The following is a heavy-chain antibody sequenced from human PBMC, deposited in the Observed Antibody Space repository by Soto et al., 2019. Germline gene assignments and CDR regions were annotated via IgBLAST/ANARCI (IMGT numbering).Heavy chain of an antibody. Sequence: QVQLVESGGGVVQPGRSLRLSCAASGFTFSSYGMHWVRQAPGKGLEWVAVISYDGSNKYYADSVKGRFTISRDNSKNTLYLQKNSLRAEDTAVYYCAKDQAGVATGPFDYWGQGTLVTVSS. CDR1: GFTFSSYG. CDR3: AKDQAGVATGPFDY. CDR2: ISYDGSNK. J-gene: IGHJ4*02. V-gene: IGHV3-30*18. D-gene: IGHD2-21*01.